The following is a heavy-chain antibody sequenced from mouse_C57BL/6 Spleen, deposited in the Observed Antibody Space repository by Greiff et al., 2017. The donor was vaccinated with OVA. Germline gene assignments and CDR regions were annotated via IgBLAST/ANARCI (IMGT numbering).Heavy chain of an antibody. CDR3: AYDVEGAMDY. J-gene: IGHJ4*01. CDR2: ISYDGSN. V-gene: IGHV3-6*01. D-gene: IGHD2-3*01. CDR1: GYSITSGYY. Sequence: EVKLQESGPGLVKPSQSLSLTCSVTGYSITSGYYWNWIRQFPGNKLEWMGYISYDGSNNYNPSLKNRISITRDTSMNQFFLKLNSVTTEETATYYCAYDVEGAMDYWGQGTSVTVSS.